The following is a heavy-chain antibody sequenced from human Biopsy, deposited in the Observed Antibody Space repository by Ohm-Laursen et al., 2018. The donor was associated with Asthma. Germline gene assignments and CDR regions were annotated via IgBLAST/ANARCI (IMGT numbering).Heavy chain of an antibody. Sequence: SLRLSCAASGFDLRDYTMNWVRQAPGKGLEWVASISSLSRYIYHATSLRGRFTISRDNAKRSLYLQMDSLRGDDTAVYYCSRDFTIGSGSPFRFWGRGTLVTVSS. CDR2: ISSLSRYI. CDR3: SRDFTIGSGSPFRF. D-gene: IGHD3-10*01. J-gene: IGHJ4*02. CDR1: GFDLRDYT. V-gene: IGHV3-21*01.